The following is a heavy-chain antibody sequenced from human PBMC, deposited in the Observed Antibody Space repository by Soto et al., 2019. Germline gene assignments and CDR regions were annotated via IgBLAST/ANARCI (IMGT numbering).Heavy chain of an antibody. Sequence: EVHLVESGGGLVQPGGSLRLSCAASGFTFSSYWMHWVRQAPGKGLEWVSRISSDGNITNYADSVKGRCTISRDNAKNTLYMQMNSLRVEDTAVYYGARDVVLRPFDYWGQGTLVTVSS. CDR2: ISSDGNIT. CDR3: ARDVVLRPFDY. V-gene: IGHV3-74*01. J-gene: IGHJ4*02. D-gene: IGHD3-16*02. CDR1: GFTFSSYW.